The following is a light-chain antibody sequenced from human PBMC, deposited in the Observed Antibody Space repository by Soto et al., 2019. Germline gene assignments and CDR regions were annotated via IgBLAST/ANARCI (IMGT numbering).Light chain of an antibody. CDR3: QQYDDIPYT. Sequence: DIQMTQSPPSLSASVGDRVTITCQASQNINNYLNWYQQKPGKAPKLLIYDASNLETGVTSRFSGGRSGTDFTFTISSLRPEDIATYYCQQYDDIPYTFCQWTKLEIK. J-gene: IGKJ2*01. CDR1: QNINNY. V-gene: IGKV1-33*01. CDR2: DAS.